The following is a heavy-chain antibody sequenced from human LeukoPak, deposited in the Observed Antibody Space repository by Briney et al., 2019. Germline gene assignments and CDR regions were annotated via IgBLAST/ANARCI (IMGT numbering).Heavy chain of an antibody. CDR2: ISYSGTT. V-gene: IGHV4-59*01. CDR3: ARDSRSSPSYYYYGMDV. CDR1: GGSISGSY. J-gene: IGHJ6*02. D-gene: IGHD6-13*01. Sequence: SETLSLTRTVSGGSISGSYWSWIRQPPGKGLEWIGDISYSGTTNYNPSLKSRVTISVDTSKRQFSLRLTSVTAADTAVYYCARDSRSSPSYYYYGMDVWGQGTTVTVSS.